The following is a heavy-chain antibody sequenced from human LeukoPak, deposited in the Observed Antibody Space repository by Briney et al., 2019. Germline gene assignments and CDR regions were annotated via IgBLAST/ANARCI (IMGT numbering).Heavy chain of an antibody. D-gene: IGHD6-19*01. J-gene: IGHJ4*02. CDR3: ASSGRGWDRHFDY. CDR1: GFTVSSNY. Sequence: PGGSLRLSCAASGFTVSSNYMSWVRQAPGKGLEWVSVIYSGGSTYYADSVKGRFTISRDNSKNTLYLQMNSLRAEDTAVYYCASSGRGWDRHFDYWGQGTLVTVSS. V-gene: IGHV3-53*01. CDR2: IYSGGST.